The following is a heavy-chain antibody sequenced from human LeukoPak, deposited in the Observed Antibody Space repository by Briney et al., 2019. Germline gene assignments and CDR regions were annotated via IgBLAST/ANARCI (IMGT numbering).Heavy chain of an antibody. V-gene: IGHV3-23*01. CDR3: ARGRPIAAAGYFDY. Sequence: GGTLRLSCIASGFRFSHHGMNWVRQAPGKGLEWVSAISGSGDGTYYADSVKGRFTISRDNSKNTVYLQMNSLRAEDTAVYYCARGRPIAAAGYFDYWGQGTLVTVSS. D-gene: IGHD6-13*01. CDR2: ISGSGDGT. J-gene: IGHJ4*02. CDR1: GFRFSHHG.